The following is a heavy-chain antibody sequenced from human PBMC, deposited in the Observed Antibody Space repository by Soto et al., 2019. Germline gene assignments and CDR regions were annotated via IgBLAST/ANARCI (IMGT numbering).Heavy chain of an antibody. Sequence: SETLSLTCTVSGDSLSTYYWSWIRQPAGERLEWIGRIHDTGRTNYNPSLKSRVTISVDTSKNQFSLKLSSVTAADTAVYYCASLHIVLMVSWGQGTLVTVSS. CDR1: GDSLSTYY. CDR3: ASLHIVLMVS. J-gene: IGHJ5*02. D-gene: IGHD2-8*01. V-gene: IGHV4-4*07. CDR2: IHDTGRT.